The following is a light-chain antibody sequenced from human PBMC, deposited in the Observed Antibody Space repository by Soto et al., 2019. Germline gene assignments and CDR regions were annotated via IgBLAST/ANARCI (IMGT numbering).Light chain of an antibody. V-gene: IGLV2-8*01. J-gene: IGLJ3*02. Sequence: QSALTQPPSASGSPGQSVTISCTGTSSDVGTHGYVSWYQQHAGKAPKLMIYDVTKRPSGVPDRFSGSKSANTASLTVSGLQAEDEADYYCMCYAGGNNWVFCGGTKVTVL. CDR2: DVT. CDR1: SSDVGTHGY. CDR3: MCYAGGNNWV.